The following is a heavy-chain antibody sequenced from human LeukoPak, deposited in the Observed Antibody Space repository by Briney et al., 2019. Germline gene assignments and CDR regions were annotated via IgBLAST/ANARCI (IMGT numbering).Heavy chain of an antibody. CDR1: GFIFNDFW. V-gene: IGHV3-7*01. J-gene: IGHJ4*02. D-gene: IGHD6-13*01. Sequence: GGSLRLSCTASGFIFNDFWMSWVRQAPGEGLEWVANIRQDGGAKNYVDSVKGRFTISRDNAKKSLYLQMNSLRAEDTAVYYCAPPPIAATGNWGQGSLVTVSS. CDR3: APPPIAATGN. CDR2: IRQDGGAK.